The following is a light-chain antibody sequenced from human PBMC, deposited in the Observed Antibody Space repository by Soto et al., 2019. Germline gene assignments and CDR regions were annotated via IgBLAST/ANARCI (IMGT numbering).Light chain of an antibody. Sequence: DIVMTQSPLSLPVTPGEPASISCRSSQSLLHSNGYKYLNWYLQKPGQSPLLLIYLTSTRASGVPDRFSGTVSGTYFTLKTSQVEADDVGVYYGLQAIHSPFTFGPGTKVYI. J-gene: IGKJ3*01. V-gene: IGKV2-28*01. CDR3: LQAIHSPFT. CDR1: QSLLHSNGYKY. CDR2: LTS.